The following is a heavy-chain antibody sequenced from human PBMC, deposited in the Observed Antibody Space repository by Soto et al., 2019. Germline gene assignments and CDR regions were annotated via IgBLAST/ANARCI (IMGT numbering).Heavy chain of an antibody. CDR3: AKDRASSWEGPS. J-gene: IGHJ4*02. CDR1: GSRFSNYV. Sequence: QVQLVQSGAEVKTPGSSLKVSCKVSGSRFSNYVISWVRQAPGHGLEWLGRIIPIFNSTKYAQNFQGRVTITADKSTSTASLELSSLRSDDTAVYYCAKDRASSWEGPSWGQGTLVTVSS. D-gene: IGHD6-13*01. V-gene: IGHV1-69*06. CDR2: IIPIFNST.